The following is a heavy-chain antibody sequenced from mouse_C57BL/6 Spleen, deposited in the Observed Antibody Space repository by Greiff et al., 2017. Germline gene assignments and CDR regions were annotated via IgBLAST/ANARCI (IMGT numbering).Heavy chain of an antibody. CDR2: IDPEDGDT. J-gene: IGHJ4*01. D-gene: IGHD1-1*01. CDR3: TTRPYYGSSYAMDY. V-gene: IGHV14-1*01. Sequence: EVKLMESGAELVRPGASVKLSCTASGFNFTDYYMHWVKQRPEQGLEWIGRIDPEDGDTEYAPKFQGKATLTADTSSNTAYLQLSSLTSEDSAVYYCTTRPYYGSSYAMDYWGQGASVPVSS. CDR1: GFNFTDYY.